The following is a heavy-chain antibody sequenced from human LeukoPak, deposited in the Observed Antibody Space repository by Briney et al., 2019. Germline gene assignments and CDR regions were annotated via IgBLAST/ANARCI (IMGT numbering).Heavy chain of an antibody. CDR3: ARDVRYGGNWGVDY. Sequence: ASVKVSCKASGYTFTSYGISWVRQAPGQGLEWMGWISAHNDHRNYAQKFQGRVTMTTDTSTSTAYMEMRRLRSDDTAVYYCARDVRYGGNWGVDYWGQGTLVTVSS. CDR2: ISAHNDHR. CDR1: GYTFTSYG. J-gene: IGHJ4*02. V-gene: IGHV1-18*01. D-gene: IGHD4-23*01.